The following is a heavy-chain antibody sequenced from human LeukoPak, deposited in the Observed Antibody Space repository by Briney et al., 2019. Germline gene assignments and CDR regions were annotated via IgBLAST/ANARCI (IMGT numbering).Heavy chain of an antibody. CDR3: ARNMFKSSGWYPFDY. CDR2: IIPILGIA. D-gene: IGHD6-19*01. V-gene: IGHV1-69*02. CDR1: GGTFSSYT. Sequence: ASVKVSCKASGGTFSSYTISWVRQAPGQGLEWMGRIIPILGIANYAQKFQGRVTITADKSTGTAYMELSSLRSEDTAVYYCARNMFKSSGWYPFDYWGQGALVTVSS. J-gene: IGHJ4*02.